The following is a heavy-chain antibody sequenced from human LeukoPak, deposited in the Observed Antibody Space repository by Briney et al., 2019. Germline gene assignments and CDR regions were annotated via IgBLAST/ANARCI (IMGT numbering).Heavy chain of an antibody. CDR3: ARVSGASYMDV. CDR2: IGTAGDT. Sequence: PGGSLRLSCAASGFTFSSYDMRWVRHATGKGLEWVSAIGTAGDTYYPGSVKGRFTISRENAKNSLYLQMNSLRAGDTAVYYCARVSGASYMDVWGKGTTVTVSS. J-gene: IGHJ6*03. CDR1: GFTFSSYD. V-gene: IGHV3-13*01.